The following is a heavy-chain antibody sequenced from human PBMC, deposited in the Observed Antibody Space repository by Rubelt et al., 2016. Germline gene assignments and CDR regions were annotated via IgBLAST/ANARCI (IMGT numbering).Heavy chain of an antibody. CDR3: ARLGYTSGSYYSYDS. D-gene: IGHD3-10*01. CDR1: GGSISSSRHY. J-gene: IGHJ5*01. CDR2: VFYSGST. Sequence: QLLLQETGPGLVKPSETLSLTCTVSGGSISSSRHYWGWIRQSPGKGLEWIGTVFYSGSTYYNPPLRRRVTISVAPSKNQFSRKLSSVTAADTAVYYCARLGYTSGSYYSYDSWGQGTLVTVSS. V-gene: IGHV4-39*01.